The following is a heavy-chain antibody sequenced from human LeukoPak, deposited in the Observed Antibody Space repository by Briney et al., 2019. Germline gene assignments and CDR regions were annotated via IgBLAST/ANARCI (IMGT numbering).Heavy chain of an antibody. Sequence: GGSLRLSCAASGFTFSDYYMSWIRQAPGKGLEWVSYISSSSSYTNYADSVKGRFTISRDNAKNSLYLQMNSPRAEDTAVYYCAREGTAGFGELSIWGQGTLVTVSS. V-gene: IGHV3-11*06. J-gene: IGHJ4*02. D-gene: IGHD3-10*01. CDR2: ISSSSSYT. CDR3: AREGTAGFGELSI. CDR1: GFTFSDYY.